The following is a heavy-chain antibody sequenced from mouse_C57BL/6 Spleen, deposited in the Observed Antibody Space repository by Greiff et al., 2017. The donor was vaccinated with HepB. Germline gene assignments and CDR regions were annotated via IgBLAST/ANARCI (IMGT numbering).Heavy chain of an antibody. J-gene: IGHJ3*01. Sequence: EVKVVESGGGLVKPGGSLKLSCAASGFTFSSYTMSWVRQTPEKRLEWVATISGGGGNTYYPDSVKGRFTISRDNAKNTLYLQMSSLRSEDTALYYCARQGGDGYLAYWGQGTLVTVSA. CDR1: GFTFSSYT. CDR2: ISGGGGNT. V-gene: IGHV5-9*01. CDR3: ARQGGDGYLAY. D-gene: IGHD2-3*01.